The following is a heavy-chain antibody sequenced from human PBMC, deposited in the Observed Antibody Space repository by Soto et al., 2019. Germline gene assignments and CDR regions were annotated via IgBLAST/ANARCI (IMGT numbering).Heavy chain of an antibody. D-gene: IGHD3-10*01. Sequence: QVQLVESGGGVVQPGESLRLSCVASGFIFSPYAIHWVRQTPGKGLEWVAVMPFNRADTYYADSVRGRFTISRDNSKNVVYLQLNSLRIDDTAVYYCARVAEPGSGTYNSYYLDYWGQGTLVTVSS. J-gene: IGHJ4*02. CDR1: GFIFSPYA. CDR3: ARVAEPGSGTYNSYYLDY. CDR2: MPFNRADT. V-gene: IGHV3-30-3*01.